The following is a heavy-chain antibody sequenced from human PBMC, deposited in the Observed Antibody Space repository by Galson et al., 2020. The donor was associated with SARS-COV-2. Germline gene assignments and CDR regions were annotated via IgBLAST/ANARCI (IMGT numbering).Heavy chain of an antibody. CDR3: AKSSIVGARGRTGWFDP. V-gene: IGHV4-59*01. CDR2: IYYSGST. J-gene: IGHJ5*02. CDR1: GGSISGYY. Sequence: SETLSLTCTVSGGSISGYYWSWIRQPPGKGLEWIGYIYYSGSTNYNPSLKSRVTMSVDTSKNQFSLRLTSVTAADTAVYYCAKSSIVGARGRTGWFDPWGQGTLVTVSS. D-gene: IGHD1-26*01.